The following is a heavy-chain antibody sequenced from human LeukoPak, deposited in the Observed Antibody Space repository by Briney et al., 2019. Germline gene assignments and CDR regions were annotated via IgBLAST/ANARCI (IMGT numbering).Heavy chain of an antibody. V-gene: IGHV3-30*02. CDR3: AKGGAVAGDPDY. Sequence: PGGSLRLSCAASGFTFSNCAMHWVRQAPGKGLEWVAFIRYDGSNKYYADSVKGRFTISRDNSKNTLYLQMNSLRAEDTAVYYCAKGGAVAGDPDYGAQEPLVTVS. J-gene: IGHJ4*02. CDR2: IRYDGSNK. D-gene: IGHD6-19*01. CDR1: GFTFSNCA.